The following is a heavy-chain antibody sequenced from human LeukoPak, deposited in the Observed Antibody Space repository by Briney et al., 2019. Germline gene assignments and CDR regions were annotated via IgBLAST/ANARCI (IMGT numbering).Heavy chain of an antibody. CDR2: ISSSGSTI. CDR1: GFTFSSYA. D-gene: IGHD2-2*02. V-gene: IGHV3-48*04. J-gene: IGHJ4*02. CDR3: ARDGRIKYCSSTSCYTL. Sequence: GGSLRLSCAASGFTFSSYAMSWVRQAPGKGLEWVSYISSSGSTIYYADSVKGRFTISRDNAKNSLYLQMNSLRAEDTAVYYCARDGRIKYCSSTSCYTLWGQGTLVTVSS.